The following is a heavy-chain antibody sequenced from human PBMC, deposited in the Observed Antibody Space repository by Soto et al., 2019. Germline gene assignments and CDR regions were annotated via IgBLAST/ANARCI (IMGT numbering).Heavy chain of an antibody. CDR1: GYTFTSYG. CDR2: ISAYNGNT. V-gene: IGHV1-18*01. D-gene: IGHD1-26*01. CDR3: ARDMGATLSYYYSYGMDV. J-gene: IGHJ6*02. Sequence: ASVKVSCKASGYTFTSYGISWVRQAPGQGLEWMGWISAYNGNTNYAQKLQGRVTMTTDTSTSTAYMELRSLRSDDTAVYYCARDMGATLSYYYSYGMDVWGQGTMVTVSS.